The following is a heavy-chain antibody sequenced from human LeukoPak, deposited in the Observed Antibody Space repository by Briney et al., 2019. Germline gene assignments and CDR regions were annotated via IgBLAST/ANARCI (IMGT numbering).Heavy chain of an antibody. CDR1: GYSFTNYL. J-gene: IGHJ4*02. V-gene: IGHV1-3*04. D-gene: IGHD2-15*01. Sequence: GASVKVSCKTSGYSFTNYLIHWMRQAPGQSLQWMGWINTATTETKYSQNFQGRVTITRDTSARTADMELSSLRSEDTAVYFCARDSGPFDYWGQGTQVTVSS. CDR2: INTATTET. CDR3: ARDSGPFDY.